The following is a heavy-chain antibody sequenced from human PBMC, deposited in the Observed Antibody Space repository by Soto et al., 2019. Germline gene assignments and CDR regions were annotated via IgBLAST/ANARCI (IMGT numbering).Heavy chain of an antibody. J-gene: IGHJ4*02. CDR3: GKKKYKMLFFMVRGLMTQFAY. D-gene: IGHD3-10*01. Sequence: GGSLRLSCAVSGFTFISYSMNWVRQAPGKGLEWVSSISSFSNYMYYTDSVKGRFTISRDNSKNTLYLQMNSLRAEDTAVYYCGKKKYKMLFFMVRGLMTQFAYWGRGPLATVSS. V-gene: IGHV3-21*04. CDR1: GFTFISYS. CDR2: ISSFSNYM.